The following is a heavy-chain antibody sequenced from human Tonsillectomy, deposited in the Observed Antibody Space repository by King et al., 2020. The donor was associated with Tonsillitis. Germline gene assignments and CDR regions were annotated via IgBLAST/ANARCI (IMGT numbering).Heavy chain of an antibody. Sequence: VQLVESGGGLVQPGRSLRLSCAASGFKFDEYAMHWVRQAPGKGLEWVSGISWNSGGIGHADSVKGRFTISRDNATNSLFLQVNSLRAEETALYYCAKAYTSGCYTPPFDYWGQGTLITVSS. D-gene: IGHD6-19*01. CDR2: ISWNSGGI. V-gene: IGHV3-9*01. CDR1: GFKFDEYA. J-gene: IGHJ4*02. CDR3: AKAYTSGCYTPPFDY.